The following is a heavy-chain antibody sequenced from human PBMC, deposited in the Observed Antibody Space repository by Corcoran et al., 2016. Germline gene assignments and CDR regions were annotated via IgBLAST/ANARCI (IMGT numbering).Heavy chain of an antibody. CDR1: GGSFSGYY. CDR2: INHSGST. D-gene: IGHD1-26*01. V-gene: IGHV4-34*01. J-gene: IGHJ6*02. CDR3: ARGQGACGMDV. Sequence: QVQLQQWGAGLLKPSETLSLTCAVYGGSFSGYYWSWIRQPPGKGLEWIGEINHSGSTNYNPSLKSRVTISVDTSKNQFSLKLSSVTAADTSVYDCARGQGACGMDVWGQGTTVTVSS.